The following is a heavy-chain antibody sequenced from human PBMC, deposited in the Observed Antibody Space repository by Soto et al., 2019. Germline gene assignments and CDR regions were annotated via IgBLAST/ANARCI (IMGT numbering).Heavy chain of an antibody. V-gene: IGHV4-30-2*01. CDR3: ARVPGP. J-gene: IGHJ5*02. CDR2: IYHSGST. Sequence: PLQTNSVTCTVADGNIISGGYSWSWIRQPPGKGLEWIGYIYHSGSTYYNPSLKSRVTISVDRSKNQFSLKLSSVTAADTAVYYCARVPGPWGQGTLVTVSS. CDR1: DGNIISGGYS.